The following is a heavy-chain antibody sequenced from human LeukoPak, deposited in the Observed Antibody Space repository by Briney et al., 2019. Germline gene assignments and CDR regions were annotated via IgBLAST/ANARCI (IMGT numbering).Heavy chain of an antibody. CDR3: ARGGVVPFDY. D-gene: IGHD2-2*01. CDR1: GGSFSLYY. V-gene: IGHV4-34*01. Sequence: SETLSLTCAVYGGSFSLYYWSWIRQSPGKGLEWIGEINHSGSTNYNPSLKSRVTISVDTSKNQFSLKLSSVTAADTAVYYCARGGVVPFDYWGQGTLVTVSS. CDR2: INHSGST. J-gene: IGHJ4*02.